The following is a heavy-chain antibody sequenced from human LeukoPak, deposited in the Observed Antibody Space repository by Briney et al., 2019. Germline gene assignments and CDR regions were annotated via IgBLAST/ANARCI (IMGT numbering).Heavy chain of an antibody. D-gene: IGHD6-25*01. Sequence: PGGSLRLSCTASGFTFSNYLMHWVRQAPGEGLDWVAVIIENGRNQYYADSVKGRFTISGDNSKNTLFLQMNSLRPEDTARYFCARVQGGGYRTADSWGQGTLVTVSS. J-gene: IGHJ4*02. CDR3: ARVQGGGYRTADS. CDR2: IIENGRNQ. V-gene: IGHV3-30*04. CDR1: GFTFSNYL.